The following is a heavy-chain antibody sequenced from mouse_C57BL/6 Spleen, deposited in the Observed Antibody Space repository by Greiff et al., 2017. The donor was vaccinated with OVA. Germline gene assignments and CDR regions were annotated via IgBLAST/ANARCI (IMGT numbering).Heavy chain of an antibody. CDR3: AREDGSRRAMDY. J-gene: IGHJ4*01. CDR1: GFTFSSYG. Sequence: EVQVVESGGDLVKPGGSLKLSCAASGFTFSSYGMSWVRQTPDKRLEWVGTISSGGSDTYYPESVKGRVTITRDNATNTLYLQMSSLKSEDTAMYYCAREDGSRRAMDYWGQGTSVTVSS. V-gene: IGHV5-6*01. D-gene: IGHD1-1*01. CDR2: ISSGGSDT.